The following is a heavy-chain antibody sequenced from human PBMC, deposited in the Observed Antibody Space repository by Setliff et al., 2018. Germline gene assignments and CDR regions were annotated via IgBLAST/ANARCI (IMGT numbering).Heavy chain of an antibody. Sequence: LRLSCAASGFTFDDYAMHWVRQAPGKGLEWVSLISWDGGSTYYADSGKGRFTISRDNSKNSLYLQMNSLRAEDTALYYCAKVKGPYYYYGMDVWGQGTTVTVSS. CDR2: ISWDGGST. V-gene: IGHV3-43D*03. CDR3: AKVKGPYYYYGMDV. J-gene: IGHJ6*02. CDR1: GFTFDDYA.